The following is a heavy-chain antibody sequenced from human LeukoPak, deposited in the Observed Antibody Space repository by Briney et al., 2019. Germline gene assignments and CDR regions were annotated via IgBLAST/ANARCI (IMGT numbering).Heavy chain of an antibody. J-gene: IGHJ4*02. CDR1: GGSFSGYY. CDR2: INHSGST. CDR3: AREGGTYSYYFDY. Sequence: PSETLSLTCAVYGGSFSGYYRSWIRQPPGKGLEWIGEINHSGSTNYNPSLKSRVTISVDTSKNQFSLKLRSVTAADTALYYCAREGGTYSYYFDYWGQGTLVTVSS. D-gene: IGHD1-26*01. V-gene: IGHV4-34*01.